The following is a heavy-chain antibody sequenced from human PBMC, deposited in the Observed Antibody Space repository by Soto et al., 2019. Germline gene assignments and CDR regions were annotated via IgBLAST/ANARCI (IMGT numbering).Heavy chain of an antibody. J-gene: IGHJ4*02. CDR2: TYYRSKWYY. CDR1: WESVSSDSAS. Sequence: SQTLSLTCAISWESVSSDSASWNWIRQSPSRGLEWLGRTYYRSKWYYEYALSMKSRITVIPDTSKNRFSLQLNSVTPEDTAVYYCVRGNIHFDYWGQGTLLPVSS. CDR3: VRGNIHFDY. V-gene: IGHV6-1*01. D-gene: IGHD2-2*02.